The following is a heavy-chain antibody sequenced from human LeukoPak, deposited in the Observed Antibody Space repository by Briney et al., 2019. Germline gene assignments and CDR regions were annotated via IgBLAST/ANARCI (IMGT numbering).Heavy chain of an antibody. Sequence: SETLSLTCTVSGGSISSGSYYWSWIRQPAGKGLEWIGRIYTSGSTNYNPSLKSRVTISVDTSKNQFSLKLSSVTAADTAVYYCAREGSYYDSSGPPYFQHWGQGTLVTVSS. D-gene: IGHD3-22*01. CDR3: AREGSYYDSSGPPYFQH. J-gene: IGHJ1*01. V-gene: IGHV4-61*02. CDR1: GGSISSGSYY. CDR2: IYTSGST.